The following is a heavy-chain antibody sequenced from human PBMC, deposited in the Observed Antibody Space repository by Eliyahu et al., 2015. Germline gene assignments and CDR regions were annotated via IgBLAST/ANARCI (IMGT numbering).Heavy chain of an antibody. CDR3: AKWSSSLHAFDV. J-gene: IGHJ3*01. Sequence: QLQLQESGPGLVKXSXTLSLXCSXSGDSITSYYWNWXRQPPGKGLEWIGYIHHNGNSKYNPSLKSRVTTSVDRSKNQVSLNLSSVTAADTAMYYCAKWSSSLHAFDVWGQGTVVTVSS. CDR2: IHHNGNS. V-gene: IGHV4-59*01. D-gene: IGHD6-13*01. CDR1: GDSITSYY.